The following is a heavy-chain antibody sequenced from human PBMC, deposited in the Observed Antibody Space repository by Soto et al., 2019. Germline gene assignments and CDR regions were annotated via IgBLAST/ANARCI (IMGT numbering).Heavy chain of an antibody. J-gene: IGHJ4*02. D-gene: IGHD3-10*01. Sequence: SETLSLTCIVSGGSISSGRSYWTWIRQHPGKGLEWIGYISHSGSTYYNPSLKSRITISADTSQNHFSLSLRSDDTAVYYCARDVVRVTMVRGVMAYWGQGTLVTVSS. CDR3: ARDVVRVTMVRGVMAY. V-gene: IGHV4-31*03. CDR2: ISHSGST. CDR1: GGSISSGRSY.